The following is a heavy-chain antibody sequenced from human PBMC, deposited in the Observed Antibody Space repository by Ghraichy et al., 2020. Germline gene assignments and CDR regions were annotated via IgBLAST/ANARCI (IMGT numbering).Heavy chain of an antibody. CDR1: GFTFSSYA. CDR2: ISGSGGST. J-gene: IGHJ6*02. D-gene: IGHD3-9*01. V-gene: IGHV3-23*01. CDR3: AKVDYDILTGYGLVYGMDV. Sequence: GESLNISCAASGFTFSSYAMSWVRQAPGKGLEWVSAISGSGGSTYYADSVKGRFTIPRDNSKNTLYLQMNSRRAEDTAVYYCAKVDYDILTGYGLVYGMDVWGQGTTVTVSS.